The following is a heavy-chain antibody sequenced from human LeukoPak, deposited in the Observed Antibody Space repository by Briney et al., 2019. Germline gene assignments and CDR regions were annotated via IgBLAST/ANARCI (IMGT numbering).Heavy chain of an antibody. V-gene: IGHV3-11*01. Sequence: SGGSLGLSCAVSGFSLSDYYMNWVRQAPGKGLEWISYVTNTGRSTSYADSVKGRFTISRDSAKNSASLQLSSLTAEDTAVYYCARGRRGSYYTFQVWGQGTLVSVSS. CDR3: ARGRRGSYYTFQV. CDR1: GFSLSDYY. CDR2: VTNTGRST. D-gene: IGHD3-16*01. J-gene: IGHJ4*02.